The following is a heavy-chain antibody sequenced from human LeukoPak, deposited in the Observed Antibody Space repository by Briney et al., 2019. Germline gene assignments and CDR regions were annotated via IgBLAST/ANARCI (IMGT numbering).Heavy chain of an antibody. CDR2: ISYDGSNK. V-gene: IGHV3-30*04. D-gene: IGHD6-19*01. CDR1: GFTFSSYA. J-gene: IGHJ1*01. Sequence: QPGGSLRLSCAASGFTFSSYAMHWVRQAPGKGLEWVAVISYDGSNKYYADSVKGRFTISRDNSKNTLYLQMNSLRAEDTAVYYCVKDGDSSGWYGKGYFQHWGQGTLVTVSS. CDR3: VKDGDSSGWYGKGYFQH.